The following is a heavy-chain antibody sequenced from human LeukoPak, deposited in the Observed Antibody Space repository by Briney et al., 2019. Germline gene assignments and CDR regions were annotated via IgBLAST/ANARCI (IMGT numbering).Heavy chain of an antibody. J-gene: IGHJ1*01. V-gene: IGHV1-69*01. CDR3: ARDELGSGYFYFQH. CDR1: GGTFSSYA. CDR2: IIPIFGTA. D-gene: IGHD3-22*01. Sequence: GSSVKVSCKASGGTFSSYAISWVRQAPGQGLEWMGGIIPIFGTANYAQKFQGRVTITADESTSTAYMELSSLRSEDTAVYYYARDELGSGYFYFQHWGQGTLVTVSS.